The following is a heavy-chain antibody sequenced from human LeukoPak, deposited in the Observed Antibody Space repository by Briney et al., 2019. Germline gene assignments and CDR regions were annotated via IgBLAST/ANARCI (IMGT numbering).Heavy chain of an antibody. V-gene: IGHV3-7*01. CDR3: ARDRLTGTEEGLIDY. D-gene: IGHD1-7*01. J-gene: IGHJ4*02. CDR2: IKQDGSEK. Sequence: GGSLRLSCAASGFTFSSYWMSWVRQAPGKGLEWVANIKQDGSEKYYVDSVKGRFTISRDNAKNSLYLQMNSLRAEDTAVYYSARDRLTGTEEGLIDYWGQGTLVTVSS. CDR1: GFTFSSYW.